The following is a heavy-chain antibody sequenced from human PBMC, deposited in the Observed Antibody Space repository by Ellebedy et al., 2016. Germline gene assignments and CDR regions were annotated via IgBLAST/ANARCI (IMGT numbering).Heavy chain of an antibody. CDR1: GFTFSSYA. CDR2: ISYDGSNK. D-gene: IGHD2-8*01. V-gene: IGHV3-30-3*01. J-gene: IGHJ4*02. Sequence: GESLKISCAASGFTFSSYAMHWVRQAPGKGLEWVAVISYDGSNKYYADSVKGRFTISRDNSKNTLYLQMNSLRAEDTAVYYCASIVLTTFGNDYWGQGTLVTVSS. CDR3: ASIVLTTFGNDY.